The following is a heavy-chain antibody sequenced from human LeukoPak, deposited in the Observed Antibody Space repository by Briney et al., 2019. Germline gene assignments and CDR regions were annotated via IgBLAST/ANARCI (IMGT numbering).Heavy chain of an antibody. CDR3: ARVLLLGYSTNYYYGMDV. V-gene: IGHV1-69*06. CDR2: IIPIFGTA. D-gene: IGHD6-13*01. Sequence: SVKVSCKASGGTFSSYAISWVRQAPGQGLEWMGGIIPIFGTANYAQKFQGRVTITADKSTSTAYMKLSSLRSEDTAVYYCARVLLLGYSTNYYYGMDVWGKGTTVTVSS. J-gene: IGHJ6*04. CDR1: GGTFSSYA.